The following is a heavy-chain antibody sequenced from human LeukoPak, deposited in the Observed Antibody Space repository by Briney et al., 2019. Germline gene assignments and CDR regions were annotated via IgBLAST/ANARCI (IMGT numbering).Heavy chain of an antibody. D-gene: IGHD6-19*01. J-gene: IGHJ4*02. Sequence: ASVKVSCKASGYTFTSYGISWVRQAPGQGLEWMGWISAYNGNANYAQNLQGRVTMTTDTSTTTAYMELRSLRSDDTAVYYCARVAVAGMEYDYWGQGTLVTVSS. CDR3: ARVAVAGMEYDY. CDR1: GYTFTSYG. CDR2: ISAYNGNA. V-gene: IGHV1-18*01.